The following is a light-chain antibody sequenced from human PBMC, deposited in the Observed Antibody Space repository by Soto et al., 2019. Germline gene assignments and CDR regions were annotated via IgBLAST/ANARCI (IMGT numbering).Light chain of an antibody. V-gene: IGKV1-5*03. CDR1: QTISSW. J-gene: IGKJ1*01. Sequence: EMTQSPSTLSVSLGDRVTITCLASQTISSWLDWYQQKPGKAPNLLIHKASHLESGVPSRFSGSGSGTEFTLTISSLQTEDFATYYCQHYNTYPWTFGQGTKVDIK. CDR3: QHYNTYPWT. CDR2: KAS.